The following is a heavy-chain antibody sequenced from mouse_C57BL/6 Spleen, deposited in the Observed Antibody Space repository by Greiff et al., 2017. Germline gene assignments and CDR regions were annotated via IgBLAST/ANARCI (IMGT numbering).Heavy chain of an antibody. Sequence: EVQLVESGGGLVKPGGSLTLSCAASGFTFSDYGMHWVRQAPEKGLEWVAYISSGSSTIYYADTVKGRFTISRDHAKNTLFLQMTSLRSEDTAMYYCARLEGMDYWGQGTSVTVSS. J-gene: IGHJ4*01. CDR2: ISSGSSTI. V-gene: IGHV5-17*01. CDR1: GFTFSDYG. D-gene: IGHD3-3*01. CDR3: ARLEGMDY.